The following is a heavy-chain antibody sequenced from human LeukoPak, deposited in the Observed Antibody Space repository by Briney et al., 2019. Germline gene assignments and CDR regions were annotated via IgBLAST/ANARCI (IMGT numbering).Heavy chain of an antibody. CDR2: IYSGGST. CDR1: GFTVSSNY. CDR3: ARDGGVRSFDP. V-gene: IGHV3-53*01. Sequence: GGSLRLSCAASGFTVSSNYMSWVRQAPGKGLEWVSVIYSGGSTYYADSVKGRFTISRDNSKNTLYLQMNCLRAEDTAVYYCARDGGVRSFDPWGQGTLVTVSS. J-gene: IGHJ5*02. D-gene: IGHD3-16*01.